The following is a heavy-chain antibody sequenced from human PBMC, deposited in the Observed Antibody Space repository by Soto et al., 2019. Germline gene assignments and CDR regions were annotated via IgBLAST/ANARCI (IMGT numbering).Heavy chain of an antibody. CDR1: SGSISSSNW. CDR3: ARGLVAAASNWFDP. V-gene: IGHV4-4*02. Sequence: SETLSLTCAVSSGSISSSNWWSWVRQPPGKGLEWIGEIYHSGSTNYNPSLKSRVTISVDKSKSQFSLKLSSVTAADTAVYYCARGLVAAASNWFDPWGQGTLVTVSS. D-gene: IGHD2-15*01. J-gene: IGHJ5*02. CDR2: IYHSGST.